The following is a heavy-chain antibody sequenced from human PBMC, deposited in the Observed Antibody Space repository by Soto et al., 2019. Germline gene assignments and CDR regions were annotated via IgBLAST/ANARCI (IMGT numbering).Heavy chain of an antibody. J-gene: IGHJ6*02. V-gene: IGHV1-2*02. CDR1: GYTFTGYY. CDR2: INPNSGGT. Sequence: DSVKVSCKASGYTFTGYYMHWVRQAPGQGLEWMGWINPNSGGTNYAQKFQGRVTMTRDTSISTAYMELSRLRSDDTAVYYCARDRSVRSEWVLSYYYDYVMEGWGQ. CDR3: ARDRSVRSEWVLSYYYDYVMEG. D-gene: IGHD3-3*01.